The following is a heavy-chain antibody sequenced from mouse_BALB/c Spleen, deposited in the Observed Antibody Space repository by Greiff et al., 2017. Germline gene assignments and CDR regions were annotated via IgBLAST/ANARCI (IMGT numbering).Heavy chain of an antibody. CDR3: ARPGAYYGNPAWFAY. V-gene: IGHV4-1*02. CDR2: INPDSSTI. Sequence: EVKLLESGGGLVQPGGSLKLSCAASGFDFSRYWMSWVRQAPGKGLEWIGEINPDSSTINYTPSLKDKFIISRDNAKNTLYLQMSKVRSEDTALYYCARPGAYYGNPAWFAYWAKGLWSLSLQ. CDR1: GFDFSRYW. D-gene: IGHD2-10*01. J-gene: IGHJ3*01.